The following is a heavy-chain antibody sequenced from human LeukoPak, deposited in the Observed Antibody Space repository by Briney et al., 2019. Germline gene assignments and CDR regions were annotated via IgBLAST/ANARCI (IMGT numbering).Heavy chain of an antibody. D-gene: IGHD1-26*01. CDR1: GGSISSYY. V-gene: IGHV4-4*07. CDR2: LHTSGST. Sequence: SETLSLTCTVSGGSISSYYWSWIRQPAGEGLEWIGRLHTSGSTHYNPSLNSRVTMSVDTSKNQFSLKLSSVTAADTAVYYCARVGSGSSYIWGQGTMVTVSS. J-gene: IGHJ3*02. CDR3: ARVGSGSSYI.